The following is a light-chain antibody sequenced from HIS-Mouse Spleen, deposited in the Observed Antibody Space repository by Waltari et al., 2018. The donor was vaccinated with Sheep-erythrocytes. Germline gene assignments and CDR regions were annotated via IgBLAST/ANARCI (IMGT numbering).Light chain of an antibody. CDR3: CSYAGSYNHV. CDR2: DFS. CDR1: SSDVVGYNY. Sequence: QSALTQPRSVSGSPGQSVTISCTGTSSDVVGYNYVSVYQQPPGKAPKLMIYDFSKRPSGVPDRFSGSKSGNTASLTISGLQAEDEADYYCCSYAGSYNHVFATGTKVTVL. J-gene: IGLJ1*01. V-gene: IGLV2-11*01.